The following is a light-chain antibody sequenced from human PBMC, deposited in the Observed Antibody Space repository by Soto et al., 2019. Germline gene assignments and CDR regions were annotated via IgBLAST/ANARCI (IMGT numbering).Light chain of an antibody. Sequence: DIVMTQSPLSLPVTPGEPASISCRSSQSLLHSNGYNYLDWYLQKPGQSPQLLIYLGSNRASGVPDRFSGSGSGTDVTLKISRVEAEDVGVYYCMQALPTGFGGGTKVEIK. CDR3: MQALPTG. J-gene: IGKJ4*01. CDR1: QSLLHSNGYNY. V-gene: IGKV2-28*01. CDR2: LGS.